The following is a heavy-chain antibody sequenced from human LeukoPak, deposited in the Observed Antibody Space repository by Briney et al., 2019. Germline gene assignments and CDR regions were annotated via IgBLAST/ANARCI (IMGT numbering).Heavy chain of an antibody. J-gene: IGHJ4*02. CDR1: GFTFDNYR. CDR3: TKRVRYGGTWDHFAD. Sequence: QSGGSLRLSCAASGFTFDNYRMSWVRQAPGKGLELVSTVNADGGNTYYADSVKGRFTISRDNSKSTLTLQMNSLRVEDTALYYCTKRVRYGGTWDHFADWGQGTLVTVSS. V-gene: IGHV3-23*01. CDR2: VNADGGNT. D-gene: IGHD6-13*01.